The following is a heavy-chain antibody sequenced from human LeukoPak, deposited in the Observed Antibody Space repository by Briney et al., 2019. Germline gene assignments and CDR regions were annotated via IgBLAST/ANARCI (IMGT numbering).Heavy chain of an antibody. CDR1: GYALTELS. CDR2: FDPEGGET. V-gene: IGHV1-24*01. Sequence: ASVKVSCKVSGYALTELSMHWVRQAPGKGLEWMGGFDPEGGETIYAQKFQGRVTMTEDTSTDTAYMELSSLRSEDTAVYYCATDKTVDTAMVDGENYFDYWGQGTLVTVSS. J-gene: IGHJ4*02. CDR3: ATDKTVDTAMVDGENYFDY. D-gene: IGHD5-18*01.